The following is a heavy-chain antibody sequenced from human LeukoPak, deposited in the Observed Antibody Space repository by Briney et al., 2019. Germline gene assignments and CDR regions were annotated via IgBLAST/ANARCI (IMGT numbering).Heavy chain of an antibody. V-gene: IGHV1-18*01. CDR2: ISCYNGNS. Sequence: ASVKVSCKASGYNFTTYGVSWVRQAPGQRPEWMGWISCYNGNSKSSEKFQGRVTVTIETSTSTVYMELRTLKNDDTAVYYCARDAGDGMDVWGLGTTVIVSS. CDR1: GYNFTTYG. CDR3: ARDAGDGMDV. J-gene: IGHJ6*02.